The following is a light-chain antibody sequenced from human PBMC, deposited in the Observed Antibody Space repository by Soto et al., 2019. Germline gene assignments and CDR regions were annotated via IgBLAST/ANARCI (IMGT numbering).Light chain of an antibody. Sequence: EIVLTQSPGTLSVSLGQRVTLSCRASQSVGRNYLAWYQQKPGQAPRLLIHGASTRATGIPDRFSGSGSGTDFTLTISRLEPEDFAVYFCQQYASSPLTFGGGAKVETK. CDR3: QQYASSPLT. V-gene: IGKV3-20*01. CDR1: QSVGRNY. J-gene: IGKJ4*01. CDR2: GAS.